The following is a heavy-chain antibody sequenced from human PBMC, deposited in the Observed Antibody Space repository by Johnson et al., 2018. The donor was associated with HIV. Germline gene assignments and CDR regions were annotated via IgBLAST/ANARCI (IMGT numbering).Heavy chain of an antibody. V-gene: IGHV3-9*01. J-gene: IGHJ3*02. D-gene: IGHD4-23*01. CDR3: TRDYRYGGNSAVDI. CDR1: GFIFDDYA. Sequence: VESGGGVVQPGGSLRLSCSTSGFIFDDYAMHWVRQAQGKGLEWVAGMNWNSGTIGYADTGKGRFTISSDNAKNTLYLQMNSQRAEDTAVYYWTRDYRYGGNSAVDIWGQGTVVTVSS. CDR2: MNWNSGTI.